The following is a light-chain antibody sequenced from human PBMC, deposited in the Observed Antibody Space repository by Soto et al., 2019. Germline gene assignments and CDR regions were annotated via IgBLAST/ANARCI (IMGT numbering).Light chain of an antibody. V-gene: IGKV1-5*03. CDR2: KAS. Sequence: DIPMTQSPSTLSASVGDRVTITCRASQSISSWLAWYQQKPGKAPKLLIYKASSLESGVPSRFSGSGSGTEFTLTISSLQPDDFATYYCQQYNSWMYTFGQGTKLEIK. CDR1: QSISSW. CDR3: QQYNSWMYT. J-gene: IGKJ2*01.